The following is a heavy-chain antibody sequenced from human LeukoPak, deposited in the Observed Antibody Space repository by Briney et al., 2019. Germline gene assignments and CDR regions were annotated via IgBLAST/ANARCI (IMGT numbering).Heavy chain of an antibody. D-gene: IGHD4-17*01. Sequence: SETLSLTCAVSGGSISSGGYSWSWIRQPPGKGLEWIGYIYHSGSTYYNPSLKSRVTISVDRSKNQSSLKLSSVTAADTAVYYCAKDPNGDYVGAFDMWGQGTMVTVSS. CDR1: GGSISSGGYS. J-gene: IGHJ3*02. CDR3: AKDPNGDYVGAFDM. CDR2: IYHSGST. V-gene: IGHV4-30-2*01.